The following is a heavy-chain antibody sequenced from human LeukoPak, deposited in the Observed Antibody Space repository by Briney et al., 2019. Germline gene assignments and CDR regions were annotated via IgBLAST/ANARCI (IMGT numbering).Heavy chain of an antibody. D-gene: IGHD3-9*01. J-gene: IGHJ2*01. Sequence: GASVKVSCKASGYTFTGYYMHWVRQAPGQGLEWMGWINPKSGGTNYAQRFQGRVTMTRDTSISTAYMELSRLRSDDTAVYYCARDGEMYYDILTGYYLGWYFDLWGRGTLVTVSS. CDR2: INPKSGGT. CDR1: GYTFTGYY. V-gene: IGHV1-2*02. CDR3: ARDGEMYYDILTGYYLGWYFDL.